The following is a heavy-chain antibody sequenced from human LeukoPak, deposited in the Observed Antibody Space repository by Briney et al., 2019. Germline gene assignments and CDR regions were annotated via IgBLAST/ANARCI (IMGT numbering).Heavy chain of an antibody. CDR3: ARDGGMYYYDSSGYFPDI. CDR2: ISYDGSNK. V-gene: IGHV3-30*01. J-gene: IGHJ3*02. D-gene: IGHD3-22*01. Sequence: GGSLRLSCAASGFTFSSYAMHWVRQAPGKGLEWVAVISYDGSNKYYADSVKGRVTISRDNSKNTLYLQMNSLRAEDTALYYCARDGGMYYYDSSGYFPDIWGQGTMVTVSS. CDR1: GFTFSSYA.